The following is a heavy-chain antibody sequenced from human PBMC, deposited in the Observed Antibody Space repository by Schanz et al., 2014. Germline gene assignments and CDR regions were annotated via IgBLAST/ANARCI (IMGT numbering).Heavy chain of an antibody. CDR2: INPSGGST. Sequence: QVQLVQSGAEVKKPGASVKVSCKASGYTFTSYYMHWVRQAPGQGLEWMGIINPSGGSTSYAQKFQGRVTMTRDTSTSTVYMELSSLRSEDTDVYYCARDGEAAAGCDYWGQGTRVTVSS. V-gene: IGHV1-46*03. D-gene: IGHD6-13*01. CDR3: ARDGEAAAGCDY. CDR1: GYTFTSYY. J-gene: IGHJ4*02.